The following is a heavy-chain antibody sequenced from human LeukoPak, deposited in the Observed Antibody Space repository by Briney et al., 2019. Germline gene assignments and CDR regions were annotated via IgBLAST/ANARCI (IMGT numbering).Heavy chain of an antibody. J-gene: IGHJ4*02. CDR2: VYNSGGST. V-gene: IGHV4-59*11. CDR1: ADSFSAHY. CDR3: AKVGRDGYSYGFVDF. Sequence: SETLSLTCTVSADSFSAHYWGWVWQPPGKGLEWIGYVYNSGGSTNYSPSLTSRVSISENTSKKEVSLKLTSVTAADAAVYYCAKVGRDGYSYGFVDFWGEGTLVIVSS. D-gene: IGHD5-24*01.